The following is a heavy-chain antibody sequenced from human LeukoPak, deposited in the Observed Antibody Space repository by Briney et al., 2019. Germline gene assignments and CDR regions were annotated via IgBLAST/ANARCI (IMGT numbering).Heavy chain of an antibody. CDR1: GGSVSSGGYY. V-gene: IGHV4-31*03. Sequence: SETLSLTCTVSGGSVSSGGYYWSWIRQHPGKGLEWIGYIYYSGSTYYNPSLKSRVTISVDTSKNQFSLKLSSVTAADTAVYYCAGGTAYYDYDWGSYRAIGFDYWGQGTLVTVSS. D-gene: IGHD3-16*01. J-gene: IGHJ4*02. CDR3: AGGTAYYDYDWGSYRAIGFDY. CDR2: IYYSGST.